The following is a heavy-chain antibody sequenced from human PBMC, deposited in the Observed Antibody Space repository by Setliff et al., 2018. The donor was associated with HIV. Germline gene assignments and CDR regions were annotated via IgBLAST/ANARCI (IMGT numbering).Heavy chain of an antibody. CDR3: ARDRSRHYGAGGRLDV. V-gene: IGHV4-31*03. Sequence: PSETLSLTCTVSGGSISSGGYYWSWIRQHPGKGLEWIGYIYYSGSTYYNLSLKSRVTISVDTSKNQFSPKLSSVTAADTAVYYCARDRSRHYGAGGRLDVWGKGTTVTVS. J-gene: IGHJ6*03. D-gene: IGHD4-17*01. CDR2: IYYSGST. CDR1: GGSISSGGYY.